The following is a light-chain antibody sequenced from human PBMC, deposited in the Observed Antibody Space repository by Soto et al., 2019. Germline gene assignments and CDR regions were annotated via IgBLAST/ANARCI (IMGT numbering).Light chain of an antibody. CDR2: GAS. V-gene: IGKV3-20*01. CDR3: QQYGSSPST. Sequence: EIVLTQSPGTLSLSPGERATLSCRASQRISNNYLAWYQQRPGQAPRLLIYGASSRANGIPERFSGSASGADFALTVSSLEPEDFAVYYCQQYGSSPSTFGQGTKVEIK. J-gene: IGKJ1*01. CDR1: QRISNNY.